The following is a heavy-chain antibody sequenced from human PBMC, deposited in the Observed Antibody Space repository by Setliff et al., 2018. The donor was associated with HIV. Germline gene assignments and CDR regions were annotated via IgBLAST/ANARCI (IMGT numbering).Heavy chain of an antibody. CDR1: GVSISSGSYY. CDR2: IYTSGST. V-gene: IGHV4-61*02. J-gene: IGHJ6*03. Sequence: PSETLSLTCTVSGVSISSGSYYWSWIRQSAGKGLEWIGRIYTSGSTNDNPSLKSRITISVDTSNNQFSLILSSVTDADTAVYYCARDKGYYYMDVWGKGITVTV. CDR3: ARDKGYYYMDV.